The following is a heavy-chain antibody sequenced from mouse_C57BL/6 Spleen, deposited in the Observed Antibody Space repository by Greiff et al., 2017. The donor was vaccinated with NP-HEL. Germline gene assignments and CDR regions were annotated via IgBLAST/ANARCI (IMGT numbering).Heavy chain of an antibody. CDR1: GYTFTSYW. V-gene: IGHV1-69*01. J-gene: IGHJ2*01. Sequence: QVQLQQPGAELVMPGASVKLSCKASGYTFTSYWMHWVKQRPGQGLEWIGEIDPSDSYTNYNQKFKGKSTLTVDKSSSTAYMQLSSLTSEDSAVYYCARVDYDHFDNWGKGTTLTVSS. CDR3: ARVDYDHFDN. CDR2: IDPSDSYT. D-gene: IGHD2-4*01.